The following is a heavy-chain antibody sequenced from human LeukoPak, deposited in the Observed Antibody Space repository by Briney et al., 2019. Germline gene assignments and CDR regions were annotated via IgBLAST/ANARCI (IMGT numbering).Heavy chain of an antibody. D-gene: IGHD6-13*01. V-gene: IGHV3-30*02. CDR2: IRYDGSNK. Sequence: PGGSLGLSCAASGFTFSSYGMHWVRQAPGKGLEWVAFIRYDGSNKYYADSVKGRSTISRDNSKNTLYLQMNSLRAEDTAVYYCAKDDRSSWYYFDYWGQGTLVTVSS. CDR1: GFTFSSYG. J-gene: IGHJ4*02. CDR3: AKDDRSSWYYFDY.